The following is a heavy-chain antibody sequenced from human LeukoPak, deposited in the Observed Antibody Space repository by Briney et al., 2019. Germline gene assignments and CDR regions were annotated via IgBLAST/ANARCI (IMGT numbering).Heavy chain of an antibody. J-gene: IGHJ4*02. CDR2: ISGSGTST. CDR1: GFTFSNYA. D-gene: IGHD2-15*01. Sequence: GGSLRLSCAVSGFTFSNYAMSWVRQAPGKGLEWVSAISGSGTSTYYADSVQGRFTISRDNSKSTLCLQMNSLRAEDTAVYYCAKQLGYCSDGSCYFPYWGQGTLVTVSS. V-gene: IGHV3-23*01. CDR3: AKQLGYCSDGSCYFPY.